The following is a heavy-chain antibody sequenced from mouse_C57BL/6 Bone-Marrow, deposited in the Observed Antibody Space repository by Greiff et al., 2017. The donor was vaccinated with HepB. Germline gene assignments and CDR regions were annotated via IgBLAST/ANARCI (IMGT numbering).Heavy chain of an antibody. CDR1: GFNIKNTY. CDR2: IDPANGNT. V-gene: IGHV14-3*01. CDR3: ARPLNYGGYAMDY. D-gene: IGHD2-4*01. Sequence: LVESVAELVRPGASVKLSCTASGFNIKNTYMHWVKQRPEQSLEWIGRIDPANGNTKYAPKFQGKATITADTSSNTAYLQLSSLTSEDTAIYYCARPLNYGGYAMDYWGQGTSVTVSS. J-gene: IGHJ4*01.